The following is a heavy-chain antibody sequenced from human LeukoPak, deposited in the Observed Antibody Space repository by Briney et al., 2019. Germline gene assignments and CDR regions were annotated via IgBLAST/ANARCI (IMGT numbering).Heavy chain of an antibody. CDR3: ARDHIRSWYFDL. CDR1: GGSISSGSYY. J-gene: IGHJ2*01. Sequence: PSETLSLTCTVSGGSISSGSYYWSWIRQPAGKGLEWIGRIYTSGSTNYNPSLKSRVTISVDTSKNQFSLKLSSVTAADTAVYYCARDHIRSWYFDLWGRGTLVTVSS. CDR2: IYTSGST. V-gene: IGHV4-61*02.